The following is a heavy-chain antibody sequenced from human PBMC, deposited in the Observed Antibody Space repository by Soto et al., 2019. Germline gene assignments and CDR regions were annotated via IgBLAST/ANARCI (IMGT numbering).Heavy chain of an antibody. CDR3: ARGRVVVPAAVMFNCLDP. J-gene: IGHJ5*02. Sequence: SETLSLTCIVSGGSITRRSSYWAWIRQPPGKGLEWVGTFYDGNTYHNPSLRSRITIAVDTSKNQFSLKLNSVAAADTAFYYCARGRVVVPAAVMFNCLDPWGQGALVTVSS. D-gene: IGHD2-2*01. CDR2: FYDGNT. V-gene: IGHV4-39*01. CDR1: GGSITRRSSY.